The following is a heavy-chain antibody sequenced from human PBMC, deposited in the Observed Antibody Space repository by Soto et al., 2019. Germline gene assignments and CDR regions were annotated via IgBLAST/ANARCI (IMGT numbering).Heavy chain of an antibody. V-gene: IGHV4-59*08. CDR2: IYYSGST. J-gene: IGHJ5*02. Sequence: SETLSLTCTVSGGSISSYYWSWIRQPPGKGLEWIGYIYYSGSTNYNPSLKSRVTISVDTSKNQISLKMSSVTAADTAVYYCARLLAAAGNGWFDPWGQGTLVTVSS. D-gene: IGHD6-13*01. CDR1: GGSISSYY. CDR3: ARLLAAAGNGWFDP.